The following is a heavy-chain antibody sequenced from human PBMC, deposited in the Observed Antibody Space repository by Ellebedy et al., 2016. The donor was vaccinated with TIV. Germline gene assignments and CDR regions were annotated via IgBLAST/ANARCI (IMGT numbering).Heavy chain of an antibody. CDR2: ISYSGST. D-gene: IGHD3-3*01. CDR3: ARVAFWSAYPVYFDY. CDR1: GGSISSYY. J-gene: IGHJ4*02. V-gene: IGHV4-59*08. Sequence: SETLSLTCTVSGGSISSYYWNWIRQPPGRGLECIGYISYSGSTNYNPSLKSRVTISVDTSKNQFSLKLSSVTAADTAVYYCARVAFWSAYPVYFDYWGQGTLVTVSS.